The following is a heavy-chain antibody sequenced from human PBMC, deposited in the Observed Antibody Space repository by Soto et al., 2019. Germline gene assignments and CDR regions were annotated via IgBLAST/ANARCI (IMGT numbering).Heavy chain of an antibody. D-gene: IGHD6-19*01. CDR3: ARVIAVAQYYYYGMDV. Sequence: SVKVSCKASGGTFSSYAISWVRQAPGQGLEWMGGIIPIFGTANYAQKFQGRVTITADESTSTAYMELSSLRSEDTAVYYCARVIAVAQYYYYGMDVWGQGTTVTVSS. J-gene: IGHJ6*02. V-gene: IGHV1-69*13. CDR2: IIPIFGTA. CDR1: GGTFSSYA.